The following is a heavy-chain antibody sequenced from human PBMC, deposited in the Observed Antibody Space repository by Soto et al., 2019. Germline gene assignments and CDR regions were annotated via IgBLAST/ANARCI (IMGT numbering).Heavy chain of an antibody. D-gene: IGHD3-3*01. Sequence: PGESLKISCKGFGYNFTNYWIGWVRQMPGKGLEWMGIIYPGDSDTSYSPSFQGLVTISADTSISTAYLQWSSLKATDTAMYYCARHAYDFWSGHPNPRYYYGMDVWGQGTTVTVSS. V-gene: IGHV5-51*01. CDR3: ARHAYDFWSGHPNPRYYYGMDV. J-gene: IGHJ6*02. CDR1: GYNFTNYW. CDR2: IYPGDSDT.